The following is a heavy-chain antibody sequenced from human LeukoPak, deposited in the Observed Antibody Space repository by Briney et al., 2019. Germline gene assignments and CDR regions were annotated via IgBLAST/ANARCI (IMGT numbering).Heavy chain of an antibody. D-gene: IGHD3-22*01. CDR3: ASASNYYDSSEDY. V-gene: IGHV3-11*04. CDR1: GFTFSDYN. CDR2: ISRSGSTK. J-gene: IGHJ4*02. Sequence: GGSLRLSCAASGFTFSDYNMRWIRQAPGKGLEWVSSISRSGSTKYYADSVKGRFTISRDNAKNSLYLQMNSLRAEDTAVYYCASASNYYDSSEDYWGQGTLVTVSS.